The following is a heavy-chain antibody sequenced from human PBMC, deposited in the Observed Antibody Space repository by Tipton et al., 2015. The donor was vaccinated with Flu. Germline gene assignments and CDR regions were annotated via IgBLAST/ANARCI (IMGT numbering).Heavy chain of an antibody. Sequence: TLSLTCTVSGASINNYYWSWIRQPPGKGLEWIGYIYYSGNTNYNPSLKSRVTMSLDASKSHFSLKLSSVTAADTAMYYCSSYYIRAFDIWGQGTTVTVSS. CDR3: SSYYIRAFDI. CDR1: GASINNYY. J-gene: IGHJ3*02. CDR2: IYYSGNT. V-gene: IGHV4-59*01. D-gene: IGHD3-10*01.